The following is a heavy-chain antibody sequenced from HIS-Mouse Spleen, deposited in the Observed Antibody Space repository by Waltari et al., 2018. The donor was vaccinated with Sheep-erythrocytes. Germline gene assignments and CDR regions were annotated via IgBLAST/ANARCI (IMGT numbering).Heavy chain of an antibody. CDR1: GGSISSSSYY. Sequence: QLQLQESGPGLVKPSETLSLTCTVSGGSISSSSYYWGWIRQPPGKGLEWIGSIHYRGSTYYNPSLKSRVTISVDTSKNQFSLKLSSVTAADTAVYYCAGVVGYCSGGSCYSRSGDAFDIWGQGTMVTVSS. CDR2: IHYRGST. J-gene: IGHJ3*02. V-gene: IGHV4-39*07. D-gene: IGHD2-15*01. CDR3: AGVVGYCSGGSCYSRSGDAFDI.